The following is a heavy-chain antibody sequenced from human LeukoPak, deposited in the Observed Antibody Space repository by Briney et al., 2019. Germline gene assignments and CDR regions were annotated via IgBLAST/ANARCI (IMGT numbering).Heavy chain of an antibody. J-gene: IGHJ3*02. CDR2: TNSDGSLP. CDR3: TTDRGLYDSSGYYYFATDI. CDR1: GFTFSRYW. Sequence: GGSLRLSCAASGFTFSRYWMHWVRQAPGKGLVWVSRTNSDGSLPSYADSVKGRFTISRDNSKNTLYLQMNSLRAEDTAVYYCTTDRGLYDSSGYYYFATDIWGQGTMVTVSS. V-gene: IGHV3-74*01. D-gene: IGHD3-22*01.